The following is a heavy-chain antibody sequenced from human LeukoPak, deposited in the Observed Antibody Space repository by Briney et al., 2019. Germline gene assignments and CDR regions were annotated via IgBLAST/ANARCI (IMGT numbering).Heavy chain of an antibody. CDR1: GFTFSYYD. D-gene: IGHD2-15*01. Sequence: PGGSLRLSCAASGFTFSYYDMTWVRQAPGRGLEWVSYIGSSTRTIHYAESVRGRFTISRDNAKKSLYLQMNSLRAEDTAIYYCAKGYCSGGNCYQFFDYWGQGTLVTVAS. CDR3: AKGYCSGGNCYQFFDY. V-gene: IGHV3-48*03. J-gene: IGHJ4*02. CDR2: IGSSTRTI.